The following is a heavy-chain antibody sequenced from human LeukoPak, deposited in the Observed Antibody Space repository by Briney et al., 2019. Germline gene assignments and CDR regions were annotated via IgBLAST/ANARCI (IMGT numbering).Heavy chain of an antibody. V-gene: IGHV3-11*01. J-gene: IGHJ5*02. CDR3: ARTFGGVIVIWFDP. Sequence: GGSLRLSCAASGFTFSDYYMSWIRQAPGKGLEWVSYISSSGSTIYYADSVKGRFTISRDNARNSLYLQMNSLRAEDTAVYYCARTFGGVIVIWFDPWGQGTLVTVSS. D-gene: IGHD3-16*02. CDR2: ISSSGSTI. CDR1: GFTFSDYY.